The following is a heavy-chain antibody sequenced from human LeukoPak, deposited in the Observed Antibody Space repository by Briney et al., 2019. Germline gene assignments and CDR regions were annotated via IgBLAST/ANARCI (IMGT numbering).Heavy chain of an antibody. Sequence: GGSLRLSCAATGFTSNYWMHWVRQAPGKGLVWVSRISGDGSTTFYADSVKGRFTISRDNSKNTLYLQMNSLRAEDTAVYYCTRGYSGYGNFDCWGQGTLVTVSS. D-gene: IGHD5-12*01. CDR1: GFTSNYW. V-gene: IGHV3-74*01. CDR3: TRGYSGYGNFDC. J-gene: IGHJ4*02. CDR2: ISGDGSTT.